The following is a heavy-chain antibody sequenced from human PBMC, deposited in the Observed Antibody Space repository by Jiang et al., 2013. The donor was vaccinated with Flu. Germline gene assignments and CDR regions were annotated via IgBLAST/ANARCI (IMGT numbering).Heavy chain of an antibody. J-gene: IGHJ4*02. CDR1: SVSRDSAA. Sequence: SVSRDSAAWNWIRQSPSRGLEWLGRTYYRSKWYTHYALSVESRITVSPDTSKNQVFLHLNSVTPEDTAVYYCAREPGYAGGNFDSWGQGTLVTVSS. CDR3: AREPGYAGGNFDS. D-gene: IGHD3-16*01. V-gene: IGHV6-1*01. CDR2: TYYRSKWYT.